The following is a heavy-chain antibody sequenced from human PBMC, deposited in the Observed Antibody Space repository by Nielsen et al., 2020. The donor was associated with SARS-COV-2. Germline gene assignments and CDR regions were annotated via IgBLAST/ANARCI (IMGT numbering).Heavy chain of an antibody. Sequence: SETLSLTCAVYGGSFSGYYWSWIRQPPGKGLEWIGEINHSGSTNYNPSLKSRVTISVDTSKNQFSLKLSSVTAADTAVYYCASLDTAMDKGDYWGQGTLVTASS. CDR3: ASLDTAMDKGDY. D-gene: IGHD5-18*01. V-gene: IGHV4-34*01. CDR2: INHSGST. J-gene: IGHJ4*02. CDR1: GGSFSGYY.